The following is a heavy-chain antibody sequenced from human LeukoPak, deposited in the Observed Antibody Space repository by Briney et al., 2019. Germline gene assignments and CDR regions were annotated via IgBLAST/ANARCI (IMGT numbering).Heavy chain of an antibody. CDR2: INPGADTT. Sequence: RASVKVSCKASGYTFTRDYMHWVRQAPGQGLEWMGIINPGADTTSYAQKFQGRVAVTRDTSMSTVYMELSRLTSEDTAVYYCATGPGDYEVHWGQGTLITVSS. CDR1: GYTFTRDY. J-gene: IGHJ4*02. D-gene: IGHD4-17*01. CDR3: ATGPGDYEVH. V-gene: IGHV1-46*01.